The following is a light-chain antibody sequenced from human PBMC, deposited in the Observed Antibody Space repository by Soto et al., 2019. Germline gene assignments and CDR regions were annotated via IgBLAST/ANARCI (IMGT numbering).Light chain of an antibody. V-gene: IGKV1-39*01. CDR3: QHYNSYSEA. Sequence: DIQMTQSPTSLSASIGDRVTITCRASQSIPTYLSWYQQKPGKAPKLLINAAGSLQSGVPSRFSGSGSGTDFTLTISSLQPDDVATYYCQHYNSYSEALGQGTKVDIK. CDR1: QSIPTY. J-gene: IGKJ1*01. CDR2: AAG.